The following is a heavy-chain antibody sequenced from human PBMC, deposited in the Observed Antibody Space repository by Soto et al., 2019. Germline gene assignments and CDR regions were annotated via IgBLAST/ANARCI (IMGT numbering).Heavy chain of an antibody. D-gene: IGHD3-22*01. CDR1: GGTPSNSA. CDR3: AGCRIVVVGSRAYYGMDV. Sequence: QVHLLLQSGAEVKTAGSSVTVSCTASGGTPSNSAISWVRQAPGQGLEWMGGIIPVFGLVKYAQNFQGRVTITADESTNTASMELSRLRPEDTAVYYCAGCRIVVVGSRAYYGMDVWGHGTTFTVSS. J-gene: IGHJ6*02. CDR2: IIPVFGLV. V-gene: IGHV1-69*01.